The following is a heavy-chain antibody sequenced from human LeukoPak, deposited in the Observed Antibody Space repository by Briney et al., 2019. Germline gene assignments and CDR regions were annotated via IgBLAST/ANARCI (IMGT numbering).Heavy chain of an antibody. D-gene: IGHD5-18*01. Sequence: GASVKVSCKASGYTFTGYYMHWVRQAPGQGLEWMGRINPNSGGTNYAQKFQGRVTMTRDTSISTAYMELSRLRSDDTAVYYCVRGGYSYGSGSGYYGMDVWGQGTTVTVSS. J-gene: IGHJ6*02. CDR2: INPNSGGT. V-gene: IGHV1-2*06. CDR1: GYTFTGYY. CDR3: VRGGYSYGSGSGYYGMDV.